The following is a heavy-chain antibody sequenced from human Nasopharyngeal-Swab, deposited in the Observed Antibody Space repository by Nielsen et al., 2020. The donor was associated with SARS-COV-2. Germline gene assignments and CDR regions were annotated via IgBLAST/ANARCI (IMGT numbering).Heavy chain of an antibody. CDR3: ARETAAADHFDY. D-gene: IGHD6-13*01. CDR1: GDSISSGDYY. CDR2: IYYSGST. Sequence: SETLSLTCTVSGDSISSGDYYWSWIRQPPGKGLEWIGYIYYSGSTYYNPSLKSRVTISVDTSKNQFSLKLSSVTAADTAVYYCARETAAADHFDYWGQGTLVTVSS. J-gene: IGHJ4*02. V-gene: IGHV4-30-4*01.